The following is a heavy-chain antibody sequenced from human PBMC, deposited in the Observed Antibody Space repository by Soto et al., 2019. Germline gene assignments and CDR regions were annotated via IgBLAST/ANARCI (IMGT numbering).Heavy chain of an antibody. CDR1: GGTFSSYA. CDR3: AGHWGGDCYSLISYDYYGMDV. D-gene: IGHD2-21*02. J-gene: IGHJ6*02. V-gene: IGHV1-69*12. Sequence: QVQLVQSGAEVKKPGSSVKVSCKASGGTFSSYAISWVRQAPGQGLDWMGGIIPIFDTANYAQKFQGRVTITADESTSTAYMELRSLRSEDTAVYYCAGHWGGDCYSLISYDYYGMDVWGQGTTVTVSS. CDR2: IIPIFDTA.